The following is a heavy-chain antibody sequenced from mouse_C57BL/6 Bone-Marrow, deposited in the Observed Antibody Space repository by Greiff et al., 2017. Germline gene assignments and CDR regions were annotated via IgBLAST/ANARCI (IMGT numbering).Heavy chain of an antibody. CDR2: IWSGGST. CDR1: GFSLTSYG. Sequence: VQVVESGPGLVQPSQSLSITCTVSGFSLTSYGVHWVRQSPGKGLEWLGVIWSGGSTDYNAAFISRLSISKDNSKGQVFFKMNSLQADDTAVYYCASNSYSGSNHWDFDVWGTGTTVTVSS. CDR3: ASNSYSGSNHWDFDV. D-gene: IGHD1-1*01. V-gene: IGHV2-2*01. J-gene: IGHJ1*03.